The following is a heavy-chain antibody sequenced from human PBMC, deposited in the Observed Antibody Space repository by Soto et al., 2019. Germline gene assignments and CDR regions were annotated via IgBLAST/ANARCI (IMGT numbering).Heavy chain of an antibody. CDR1: GFTFSDYS. V-gene: IGHV3-11*01. J-gene: IGHJ4*02. CDR3: AKGYSYGRPFDY. Sequence: PGWSLRLSCAASGFTFSDYSMSWIRQAPGKGLEWVSYISSGGSTIYYADSMKGRFTISRDNAKNSLYLQMNSLRAEDTAVYYCAKGYSYGRPFDYWGQGALVTVSS. D-gene: IGHD5-18*01. CDR2: ISSGGSTI.